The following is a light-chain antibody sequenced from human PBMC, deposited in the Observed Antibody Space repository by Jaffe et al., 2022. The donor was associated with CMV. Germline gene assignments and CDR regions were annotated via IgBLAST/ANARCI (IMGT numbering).Light chain of an antibody. CDR2: DAS. J-gene: IGKJ2*02. V-gene: IGKV3-11*01. Sequence: EIVLTQSPATLSLSPGERATLSCRASESIRNYLAWYQQKPGQAPRLLIYDASNRATGIPGRFSGSGSGTDFTLTISSLEPEDSAVYYCQQRNNWPGCTFGQGTKLEIK. CDR1: ESIRNY. CDR3: QQRNNWPGCT.